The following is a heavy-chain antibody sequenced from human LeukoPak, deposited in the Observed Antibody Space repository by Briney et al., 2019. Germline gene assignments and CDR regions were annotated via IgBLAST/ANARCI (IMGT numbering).Heavy chain of an antibody. D-gene: IGHD3-10*01. CDR1: GGSISAYY. CDR2: INYRGCT. J-gene: IGHJ4*02. Sequence: SETLSLTCAVSGGSISAYYWSWIREPPGKGLEWIGYINYRGCTNYNPSLKSRVTISADTSKNQFSLKLSSVTAADTAVYYCARSHGGYWGQGTLVTVSS. V-gene: IGHV4-59*01. CDR3: ARSHGGY.